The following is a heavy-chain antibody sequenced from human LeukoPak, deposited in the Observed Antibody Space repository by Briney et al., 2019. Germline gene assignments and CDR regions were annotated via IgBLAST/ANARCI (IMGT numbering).Heavy chain of an antibody. J-gene: IGHJ4*02. CDR3: ARGGPVLAVAGTADY. CDR1: GGSFSGYY. Sequence: SETLSLTCAVYGGSFSGYYWSWIRQPPGKGLEWIGEINHSGSTNYNPSLKSRVTISVDTSKNQFSLKLSSVTAADTAVYYCARGGPVLAVAGTADYWGQGTLVTVSS. D-gene: IGHD6-19*01. CDR2: INHSGST. V-gene: IGHV4-34*01.